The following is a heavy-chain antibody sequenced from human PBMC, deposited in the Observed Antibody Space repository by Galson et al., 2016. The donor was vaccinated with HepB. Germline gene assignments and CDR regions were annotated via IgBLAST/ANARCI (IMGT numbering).Heavy chain of an antibody. CDR2: VYFNGNT. J-gene: IGHJ4*02. CDR3: ARNYDRLDY. CDR1: GSSFNNYY. D-gene: IGHD3-9*01. V-gene: IGHV4-59*08. Sequence: SETLSLTCIISGSSFNNYYWSWIRQPPGKGLEFIGYVYFNGNTKYNPSLKSRVTISLETSESQLSLRLTSVTAADTAVYYCARNYDRLDYWGQGTLVTVSS.